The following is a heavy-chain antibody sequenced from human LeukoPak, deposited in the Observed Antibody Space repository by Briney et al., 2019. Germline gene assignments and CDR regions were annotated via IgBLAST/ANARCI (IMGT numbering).Heavy chain of an antibody. V-gene: IGHV3-74*01. CDR2: INNDGSTT. Sequence: GGSLRLSCAASGFTFSNYWIHWVRQVAGKGVGWVSSINNDGSTTRYADSVKGRFSISRDNAKNTVYLQMNSLRAEGSAVYYCARDGIVLGYYYYGMDVWGRGTTVTVSS. CDR3: ARDGIVLGYYYYGMDV. D-gene: IGHD2/OR15-2a*01. CDR1: GFTFSNYW. J-gene: IGHJ6*02.